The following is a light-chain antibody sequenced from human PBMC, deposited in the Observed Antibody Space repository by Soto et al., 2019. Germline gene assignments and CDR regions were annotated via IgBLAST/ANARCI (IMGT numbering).Light chain of an antibody. Sequence: QSAVTQPPSASGTPGQKITISCSGSTSDIGSNTVNWYQQVPGTAPKLLIHTNNQRPSGVPDRFSGSKSGTSASLAISGLQSEAEADYYCEAWDDSLNGPVFGGGTKLTVL. CDR2: TNN. J-gene: IGLJ3*02. CDR1: TSDIGSNT. V-gene: IGLV1-44*01. CDR3: EAWDDSLNGPV.